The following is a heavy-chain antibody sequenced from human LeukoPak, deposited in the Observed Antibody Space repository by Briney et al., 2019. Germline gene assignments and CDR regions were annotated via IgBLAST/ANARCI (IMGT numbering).Heavy chain of an antibody. V-gene: IGHV1-58*01. J-gene: IGHJ6*04. Sequence: SVKVSCKASGFTFTSFAVQWVRQARGQRLEWIGWIVVGSGNTNYAQKFQERVTITRDMSTSTAYMELSSLRSEGTAVYYCAADSDTVTRPDYYYYGMDVWGKGTTVTVSS. CDR3: AADSDTVTRPDYYYYGMDV. CDR1: GFTFTSFA. CDR2: IVVGSGNT. D-gene: IGHD4-17*01.